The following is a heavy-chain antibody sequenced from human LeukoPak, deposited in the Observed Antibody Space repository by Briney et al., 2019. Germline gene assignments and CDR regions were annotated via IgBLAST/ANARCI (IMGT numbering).Heavy chain of an antibody. J-gene: IGHJ6*03. CDR2: IYYSGST. V-gene: IGHV4-39*01. D-gene: IGHD2-2*01. CDR1: GDSISSSNYY. Sequence: SETLSLTCTVSGDSISSSNYYWGWIRRPPGKGLEWIGGIYYSGSTYYNPSLKSRVTISVDTSKNQFSLKLSSVTAADTAVYYCARPSGVVVPNYYMDVWGKGTTVTVSS. CDR3: ARPSGVVVPNYYMDV.